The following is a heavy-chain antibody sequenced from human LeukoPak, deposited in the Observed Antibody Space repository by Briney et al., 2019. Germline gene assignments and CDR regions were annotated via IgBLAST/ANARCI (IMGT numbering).Heavy chain of an antibody. J-gene: IGHJ4*02. CDR1: GGSFSGYY. D-gene: IGHD3-22*01. CDR2: INHSGST. V-gene: IGHV4-34*01. CDR3: ARGYYYDSSGYYYYLYYFDY. Sequence: PSETLSVTCAVYGGSFSGYYWSWIRQPPGKGLEWIGEINHSGSTNYNPSLKSRVTISVDTSKNQFSLKLSSVTAADTAVYYCARGYYYDSSGYYYYLYYFDYWGQGTLVTVSS.